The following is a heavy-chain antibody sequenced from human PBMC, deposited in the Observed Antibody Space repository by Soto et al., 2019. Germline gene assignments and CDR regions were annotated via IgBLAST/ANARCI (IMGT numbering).Heavy chain of an antibody. CDR1: GDSISSTFW. CDR3: ARHFSVDYFDY. J-gene: IGHJ4*02. CDR2: VYHSGST. V-gene: IGHV4-4*02. Sequence: SETLSLTCAVSGDSISSTFWWTWVRQPPGKGLEWIGDVYHSGSTSYNPSLKSRVTISVDKSKNQFSLKLSSVTAADTAVYYCARHFSVDYFDYWGQGALVTVSS.